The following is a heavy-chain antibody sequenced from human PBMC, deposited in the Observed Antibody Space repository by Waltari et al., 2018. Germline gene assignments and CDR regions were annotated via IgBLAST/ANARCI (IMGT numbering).Heavy chain of an antibody. V-gene: IGHV3-7*03. CDR2: IKPDGTEK. CDR3: ARDWSGSGRGINF. J-gene: IGHJ4*02. CDR1: GFIFSNYW. D-gene: IGHD3-3*01. Sequence: VESGGGLVQPGGSLRLSCAASGFIFSNYWMSWVRQAPGKGLEWLANIKPDGTEKYYVASVWGRFTISRDNTQNSLSLQMTALRDDDTGRYFCARDWSGSGRGINFWGQGVPVTVSS.